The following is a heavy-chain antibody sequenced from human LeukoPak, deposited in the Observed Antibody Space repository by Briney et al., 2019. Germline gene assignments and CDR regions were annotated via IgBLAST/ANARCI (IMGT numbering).Heavy chain of an antibody. Sequence: ASVKVSCKASGYTFTSYYMHWVRQAPGQGLEWMGIINPSGGSTSYAQKFQGRVTMTRDTSTSTAYMELRSLRSDDTAVYYCARDLGYYYGSGSSPYWYFDLWGRGTLVTVSS. CDR2: INPSGGST. CDR3: ARDLGYYYGSGSSPYWYFDL. V-gene: IGHV1-46*01. J-gene: IGHJ2*01. D-gene: IGHD3-10*01. CDR1: GYTFTSYY.